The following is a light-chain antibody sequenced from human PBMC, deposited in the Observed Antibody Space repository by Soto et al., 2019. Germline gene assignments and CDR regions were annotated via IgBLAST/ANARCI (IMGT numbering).Light chain of an antibody. CDR1: SSDVGGYNY. V-gene: IGLV2-8*01. CDR3: RSFAGSNNFPYV. CDR2: EIN. Sequence: QSVLTQPASVSGSPGQSITISCTGTSSDVGGYNYVSWYQQHPGKAPKLMIYEINKRPSGVPDRFSGSKSGNTASLTVSGLQAEDEADYYCRSFAGSNNFPYVFGTGTRSPS. J-gene: IGLJ1*01.